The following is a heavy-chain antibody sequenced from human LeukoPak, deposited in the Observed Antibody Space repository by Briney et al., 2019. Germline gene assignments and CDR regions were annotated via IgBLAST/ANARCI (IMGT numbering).Heavy chain of an antibody. CDR1: GFTVSSNY. CDR3: ARIGLEVPAANY. CDR2: IYSGGST. J-gene: IGHJ4*02. Sequence: GGSLRLSCAASGFTVSSNYMSWVRQAPGKGLEWVSVIYSGGSTYYADSVKGRFTIPRDNSKNTLYLQMNSLRAEDTAVYYCARIGLEVPAANYWGQGTLVTVSS. V-gene: IGHV3-53*01. D-gene: IGHD2-2*01.